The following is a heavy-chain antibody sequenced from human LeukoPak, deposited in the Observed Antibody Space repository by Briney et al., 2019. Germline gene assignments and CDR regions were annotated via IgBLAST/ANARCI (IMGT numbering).Heavy chain of an antibody. CDR2: MYNSGRT. CDR1: GGSISSGGYY. J-gene: IGHJ4*02. Sequence: ASETLSLTCTVSGGSISSGGYYWSWIRQHPGKGLEWIGYMYNSGRTYYNPSLKSRVTISVDTSKNQFSLKLSSVTAADTAVYYCARSREAGDYPWDYWGQGALVIVSS. D-gene: IGHD4-17*01. CDR3: ARSREAGDYPWDY. V-gene: IGHV4-31*03.